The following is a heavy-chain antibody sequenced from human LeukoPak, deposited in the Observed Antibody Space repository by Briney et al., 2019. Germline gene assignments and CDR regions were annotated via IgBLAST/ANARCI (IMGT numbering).Heavy chain of an antibody. D-gene: IGHD6-19*01. CDR3: ARVGMAVATFDY. J-gene: IGHJ4*02. Sequence: GGSLRLSCAASGFTFRNYEMNWVRQAPGKGLEWVSYISGSSTIIYYADSMKGRFTTSRDNAKNSLYLQMNSLRAEDTAVYYCARVGMAVATFDYWGQGTLVTVSA. CDR1: GFTFRNYE. CDR2: ISGSSTII. V-gene: IGHV3-48*03.